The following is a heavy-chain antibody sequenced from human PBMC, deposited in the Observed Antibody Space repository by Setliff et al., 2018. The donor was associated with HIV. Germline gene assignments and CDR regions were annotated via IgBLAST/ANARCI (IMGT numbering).Heavy chain of an antibody. Sequence: PSETLSLTCGVYGGSFSGYYWNWIRQPPGKGLEWIGEISHSGTANYNPSLKSRVTLSLDTAKNRFSLNLKSVTDAETAVYFCARGLPDVRNGYDYGDWYFDLGGRGTLVTVS. J-gene: IGHJ2*01. D-gene: IGHD4-17*01. V-gene: IGHV4-34*01. CDR3: ARGLPDVRNGYDYGDWYFDL. CDR1: GGSFSGYY. CDR2: ISHSGTA.